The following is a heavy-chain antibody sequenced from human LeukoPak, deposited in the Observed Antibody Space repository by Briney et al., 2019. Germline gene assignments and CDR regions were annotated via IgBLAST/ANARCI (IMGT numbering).Heavy chain of an antibody. J-gene: IGHJ4*02. V-gene: IGHV3-7*01. CDR2: IKEDGSEE. CDR1: GFTFSRYC. CDR3: ARTYHFEKGGYYRHFDF. Sequence: PGGSLRLSCAASGFTFSRYCMSWVRQTPGKGLECVAAIKEDGSEESYVDSVKGRFTISRDNTQNSLYLQMSSLRAEDTALYYCARTYHFEKGGYYRHFDFWGQGILVIVSS. D-gene: IGHD3-22*01.